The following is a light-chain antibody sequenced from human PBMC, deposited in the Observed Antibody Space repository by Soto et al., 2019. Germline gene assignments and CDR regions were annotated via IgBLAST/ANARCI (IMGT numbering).Light chain of an antibody. CDR2: WAS. J-gene: IGKJ1*01. CDR3: QQYYSTPWT. Sequence: DIVMTQSPDSLAVSLGERATINCKSGQSVLYNSNHKNYLAWYQHKPGQPPKLLIYWASIRESGVPDRFSGSGSGTDFTLSISSLQAEDVAVYYCQQYYSTPWTFGQGTRLEIK. V-gene: IGKV4-1*01. CDR1: QSVLYNSNHKNY.